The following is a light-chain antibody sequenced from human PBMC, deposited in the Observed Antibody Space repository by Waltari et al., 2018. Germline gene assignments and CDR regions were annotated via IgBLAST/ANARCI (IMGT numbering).Light chain of an antibody. Sequence: NFMLTQPHSVSASPGNTVTISCPRSSGTISSNYVLRYQQRPGSSPTTVIYEDNQRPSGVPDRFSGSIDSSSNSASLTISGLKTEDEADYYCQSYDTNNQGVFGGGTKLTVL. CDR1: SGTISSNY. V-gene: IGLV6-57*01. CDR2: EDN. CDR3: QSYDTNNQGV. J-gene: IGLJ3*02.